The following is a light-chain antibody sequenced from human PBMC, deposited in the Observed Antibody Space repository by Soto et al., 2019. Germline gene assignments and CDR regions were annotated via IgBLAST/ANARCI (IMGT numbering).Light chain of an antibody. J-gene: IGLJ2*01. Sequence: QSALTQPPSASGSPGQSVTISCNGTSNDIGGSNFVSWYQQHPDKAPKLIIYEVTKRPSGVPDRFSAFKSGNTASLIVSGLQPEDEADYYCGSYAGSNNMLFGGGTKLTVL. CDR2: EVT. CDR1: SNDIGGSNF. V-gene: IGLV2-8*01. CDR3: GSYAGSNNML.